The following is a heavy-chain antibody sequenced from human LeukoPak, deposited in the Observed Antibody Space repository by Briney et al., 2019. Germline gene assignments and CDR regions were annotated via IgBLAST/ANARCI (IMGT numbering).Heavy chain of an antibody. J-gene: IGHJ4*02. CDR3: ARVGTGKSSGWTGYFDY. V-gene: IGHV1-2*02. Sequence: ASVKVSCKASGYTFTGYYMHWVRQAPGQGLEWMGWINPNSGGTNYAQKFQGRVTMTRDTSISTAYMELSRLRSDDTAVYYCARVGTGKSSGWTGYFDYWGQGTLVTVSS. CDR2: INPNSGGT. CDR1: GYTFTGYY. D-gene: IGHD6-19*01.